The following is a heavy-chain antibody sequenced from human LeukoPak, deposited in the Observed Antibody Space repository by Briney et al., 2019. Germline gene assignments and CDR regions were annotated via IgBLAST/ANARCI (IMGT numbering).Heavy chain of an antibody. V-gene: IGHV3-9*01. D-gene: IGHD3-22*01. Sequence: GRSLRLSCAASGFRFDDSAMHWVRQAPGKGLEWVSGISWNSGTIAYADSVKGRFTISRDNTKNSLYLQMNSLRAEDTALYYCAKDRAQYYDNSGFTLDYRGQGTLATVSS. CDR2: ISWNSGTI. CDR1: GFRFDDSA. CDR3: AKDRAQYYDNSGFTLDY. J-gene: IGHJ4*02.